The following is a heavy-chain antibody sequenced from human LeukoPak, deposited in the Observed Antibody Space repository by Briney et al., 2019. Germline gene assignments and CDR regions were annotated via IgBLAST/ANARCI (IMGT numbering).Heavy chain of an antibody. Sequence: PSETLSLTCAVSGGSISSSNWWSWVRQPPGKGLEWIGEIYHSGSTNYNPSLKSRVTISVDKSKNQFSLKLSSVTAADTAVYYCARGRDTGYSYGHYYYYYYMDVWGKGTTVTISS. D-gene: IGHD5-18*01. CDR2: IYHSGST. V-gene: IGHV4-4*02. CDR1: GGSISSSNW. CDR3: ARGRDTGYSYGHYYYYYYMDV. J-gene: IGHJ6*03.